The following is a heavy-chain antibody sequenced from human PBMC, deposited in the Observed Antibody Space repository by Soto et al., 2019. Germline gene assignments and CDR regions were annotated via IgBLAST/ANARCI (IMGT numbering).Heavy chain of an antibody. CDR2: ISWNSGSI. J-gene: IGHJ6*02. Sequence: PGGSLRLSCAASGFTFDDYAMHWVRQAPGKGLEWVSGISWNSGSIGYADSVKGRFTISRDNAKNSLYLQMNSLRAEDTALYYCAKDIWDGVVRGVIAYYYGMDVWGQGTTVTVSS. V-gene: IGHV3-9*01. CDR3: AKDIWDGVVRGVIAYYYGMDV. D-gene: IGHD3-10*01. CDR1: GFTFDDYA.